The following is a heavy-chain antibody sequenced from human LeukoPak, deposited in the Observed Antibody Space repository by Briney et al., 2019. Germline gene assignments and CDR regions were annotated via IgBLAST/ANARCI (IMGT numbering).Heavy chain of an antibody. CDR2: MNPNSGNT. J-gene: IGHJ6*03. V-gene: IGHV1-8*01. Sequence: ASVKVSCKASGYTFSAYDINWVRQATGHGLEWMGWMNPNSGNTGYAQKFQGRVTMTRNTSISTAYMELSSLRSEDTAVYYCARVDYSSSWPYYYYMDVWGKGTTVTVSS. CDR3: ARVDYSSSWPYYYYMDV. D-gene: IGHD6-13*01. CDR1: GYTFSAYD.